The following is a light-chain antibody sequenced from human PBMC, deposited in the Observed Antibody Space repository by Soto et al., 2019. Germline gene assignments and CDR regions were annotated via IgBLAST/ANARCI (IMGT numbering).Light chain of an antibody. CDR1: QSLLHSNGYNY. V-gene: IGKV2-28*01. Sequence: DIVMTQSPLSLPVTPGEPASISCRSSQSLLHSNGYNYLDWYLQKPGQSPQLLIFLGSNRASGVPDRFSGSGSGTYFTLTISRVEAADVGVYYCMQALQTPATFGGGTKVDIK. CDR3: MQALQTPAT. CDR2: LGS. J-gene: IGKJ4*01.